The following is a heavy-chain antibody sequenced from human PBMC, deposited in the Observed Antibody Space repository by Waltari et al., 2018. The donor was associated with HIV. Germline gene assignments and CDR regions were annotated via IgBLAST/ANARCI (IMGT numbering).Heavy chain of an antibody. J-gene: IGHJ4*02. D-gene: IGHD3-22*01. CDR1: VFAVITNY. V-gene: IGHV3-53*01. CDR2: IYSNATT. CDR3: ATVLVRTSWVITTAPFDY. Sequence: EVQLVESGGGLIQPGGSLRLAGARPVFAVITNYTSGVRQAPGEGLEWVSLIYSNATTYYADSVKGRFTISRDNSKNTLYLQMNSLRADDTAVYFCATVLVRTSWVITTAPFDYWGQGTLVTVSS.